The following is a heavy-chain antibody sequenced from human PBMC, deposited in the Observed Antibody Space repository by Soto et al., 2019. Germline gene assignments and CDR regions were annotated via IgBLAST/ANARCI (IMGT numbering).Heavy chain of an antibody. CDR1: GFSFRSDW. J-gene: IGHJ4*02. V-gene: IGHV3-7*04. CDR3: SGGVGDAI. D-gene: IGHD1-26*01. CDR2: TNQDGSEK. Sequence: EDQLVESGGGLVQPGGSLRLTCAVSGFSFRSDWMNWVRQAPGKGLEWVAHTNQDGSEKYYLDSVKGRFTIFRDNAKNSLYLQMNSLGAEDTAVYYCSGGVGDAIWGRGTLVTVSS.